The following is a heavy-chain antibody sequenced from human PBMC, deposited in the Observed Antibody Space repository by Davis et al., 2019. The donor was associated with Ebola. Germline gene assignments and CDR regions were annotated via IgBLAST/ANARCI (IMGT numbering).Heavy chain of an antibody. CDR2: INAGNGNT. J-gene: IGHJ6*02. V-gene: IGHV1-3*01. D-gene: IGHD3-10*01. Sequence: ASVKVSCKASGYTFSNYVIQWVRQAPGQRLEWMGWINAGNGNTKYSQKLEARITITRDTSANTVYMELSSLRSEDTAVYYCAREGGLVRGVIITWKYGMDVWGQGTTVTVSS. CDR3: AREGGLVRGVIITWKYGMDV. CDR1: GYTFSNYV.